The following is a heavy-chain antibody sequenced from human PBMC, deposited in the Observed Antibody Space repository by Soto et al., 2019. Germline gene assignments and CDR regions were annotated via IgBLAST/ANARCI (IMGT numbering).Heavy chain of an antibody. CDR3: ARAYGATWYFFGY. J-gene: IGHJ4*02. Sequence: PGGSLRLSCAASGFTVNTYHVSWVRQAPGKGLEWVAVLFSGGDTKYGDSMKGRVTLSRGNSKNTLYLQMNNLRAEDTAVYYCARAYGATWYFFGYWGQGSMVTVSS. V-gene: IGHV3-66*01. D-gene: IGHD6-13*01. CDR1: GFTVNTYH. CDR2: LFSGGDT.